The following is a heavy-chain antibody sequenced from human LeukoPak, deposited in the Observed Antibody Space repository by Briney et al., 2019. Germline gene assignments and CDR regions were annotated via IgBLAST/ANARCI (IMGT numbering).Heavy chain of an antibody. Sequence: PGGSLRLSCAASGYTFRRNGMHWVRQAPGKGLEWVAVIWYDGSKKYYGDSVRGRFTISRDNSKNTLYLQMNSLRAEDTAVYYCASIMRDYYDSSGTLFDYWGQGTLVTVSS. CDR1: GYTFRRNG. J-gene: IGHJ4*02. V-gene: IGHV3-33*03. CDR2: IWYDGSKK. CDR3: ASIMRDYYDSSGTLFDY. D-gene: IGHD3-22*01.